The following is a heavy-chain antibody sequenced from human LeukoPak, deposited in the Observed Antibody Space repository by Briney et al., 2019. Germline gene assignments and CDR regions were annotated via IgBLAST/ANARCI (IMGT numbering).Heavy chain of an antibody. J-gene: IGHJ4*02. CDR1: GYTFTSYG. V-gene: IGHV1-18*01. CDR3: ARTALTGSGYFWENQYYFDY. D-gene: IGHD3-22*01. CDR2: ISAYNGNT. Sequence: GASVKVSCKASGYTFTSYGISWVRQAPGQGLEWMGWISAYNGNTNYAQKLQGRVAMTTDTSTSTAYMELRSLRSDDTAVYYCARTALTGSGYFWENQYYFDYWGQGTLVTVSS.